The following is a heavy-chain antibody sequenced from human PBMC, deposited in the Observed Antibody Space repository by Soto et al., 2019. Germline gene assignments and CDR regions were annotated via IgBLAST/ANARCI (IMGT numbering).Heavy chain of an antibody. CDR2: ISEDGSIS. CDR3: VRGTRGWSGMDY. CDR1: GFSFSDYW. Sequence: EVQLVESGGVLDQPGGSLRLSCAPSGFSFSDYWMHWVRQPPGKGLVWVSHISEDGSISAYADSLKGRFTITRDNAKNTLFLQIYGLRDEDTALYYCVRGTRGWSGMDYWGQGTLLTVSS. D-gene: IGHD3-3*01. J-gene: IGHJ4*02. V-gene: IGHV3-74*01.